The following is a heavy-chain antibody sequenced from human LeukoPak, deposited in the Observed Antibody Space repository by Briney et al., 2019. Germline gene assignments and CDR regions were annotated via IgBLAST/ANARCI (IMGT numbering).Heavy chain of an antibody. Sequence: SQTLSLTCTVSGGSISSGSYYWSWIRQPAGKGLEWIGRIYTSGSTNYNPSLKSRVTISVDTSKNQFSLKLSSVTAADTAVYYCARGDGNWFDPWGQGTLVTVSS. CDR2: IYTSGST. CDR3: ARGDGNWFDP. D-gene: IGHD5-24*01. V-gene: IGHV4-61*02. J-gene: IGHJ5*02. CDR1: GGSISSGSYY.